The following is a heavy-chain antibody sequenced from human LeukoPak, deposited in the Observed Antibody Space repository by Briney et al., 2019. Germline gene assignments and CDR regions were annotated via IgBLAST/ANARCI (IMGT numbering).Heavy chain of an antibody. CDR1: GFTFSSYG. J-gene: IGHJ6*03. V-gene: IGHV3-30*02. CDR2: IRYDGSNK. Sequence: GGSLRLSCAASGFTFSSYGMHWVRQAPGKGLEWVAFIRYDGSNKYYADSVKGRFTISRDNSKNTLYLQMNSLRAEDTAVYYCAKEPVTTDYYYYMDVWGKGTTVTVSS. CDR3: AKEPVTTDYYYYMDV. D-gene: IGHD4-17*01.